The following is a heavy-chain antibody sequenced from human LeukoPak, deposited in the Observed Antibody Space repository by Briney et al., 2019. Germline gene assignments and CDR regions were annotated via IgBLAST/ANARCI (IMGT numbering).Heavy chain of an antibody. CDR3: AKGLNDYVWGSYRPPDY. CDR2: ISGSGGST. J-gene: IGHJ4*02. V-gene: IGHV3-23*01. Sequence: GGSLRLSCAASGFTFSSYSMSWVRQAPGKGLEWVSAISGSGGSTYYADSVKGRFTISRDNSKNTLYLQMNSLRAEDTAVYYCAKGLNDYVWGSYRPPDYWGQGTLVTVSS. CDR1: GFTFSSYS. D-gene: IGHD3-16*02.